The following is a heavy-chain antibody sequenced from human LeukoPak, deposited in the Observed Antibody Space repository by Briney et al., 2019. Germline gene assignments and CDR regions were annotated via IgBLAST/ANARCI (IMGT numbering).Heavy chain of an antibody. CDR1: GFTFSSYG. Sequence: GGSLRLSCAASGFTFSSYGMHWVRQAPGKGLEWVAVISYDGSNKYYADSVKGRFTVSRDNSKNTLYLQMNSLRAEDTAVYYCAKEGGITMIVVVPPDYWGQGTLVTVSS. V-gene: IGHV3-30*18. CDR2: ISYDGSNK. CDR3: AKEGGITMIVVVPPDY. D-gene: IGHD3-22*01. J-gene: IGHJ4*02.